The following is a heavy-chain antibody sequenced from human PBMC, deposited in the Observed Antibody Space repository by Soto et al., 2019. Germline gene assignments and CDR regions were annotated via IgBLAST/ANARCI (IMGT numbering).Heavy chain of an antibody. CDR1: GYTFSSYD. Sequence: QVQLVQSGAEVKKPGASVKVSCKASGYTFSSYDINWVRQATGQGLEWMGWMNPKSGHTGSAQKCRGGVTMTRHTAISTAYRELSSLRSEDTAIYYCARTDGDLDVWGQGTTVTVSS. V-gene: IGHV1-8*01. CDR3: ARTDGDLDV. J-gene: IGHJ6*02. D-gene: IGHD4-17*01. CDR2: MNPKSGHT.